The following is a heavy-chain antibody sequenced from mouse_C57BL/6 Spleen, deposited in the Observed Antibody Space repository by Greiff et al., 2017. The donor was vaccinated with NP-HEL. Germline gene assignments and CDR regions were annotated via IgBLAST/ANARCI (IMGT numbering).Heavy chain of an antibody. D-gene: IGHD1-1*01. CDR1: GYTFTSYW. CDR3: ARYYGSSFDY. J-gene: IGHJ2*01. V-gene: IGHV1-50*01. CDR2: IDPSDSYT. Sequence: QVQLQQPGAELVKPGASVKLSCKASGYTFTSYWMQWVKQRPGQGLEWIGEIDPSDSYTNYNQKFKGKATLTVDTSSSTAYMQLSSLTSEDSAVYYCARYYGSSFDYWGQGTTLTASS.